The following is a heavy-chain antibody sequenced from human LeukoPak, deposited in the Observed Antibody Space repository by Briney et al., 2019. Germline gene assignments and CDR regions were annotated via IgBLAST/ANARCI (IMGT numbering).Heavy chain of an antibody. Sequence: PSETLSLTCAVYGGSFSGYYWGWIRQPPGKGLEWLGSIYYSGSTYYNPSLKSRVTISVDTSKNQFSLKLSSVTAADTAVYYCARTRYYYNSRSYGAPYYFDYWGQGTLVTVSS. V-gene: IGHV4-39*01. CDR3: ARTRYYYNSRSYGAPYYFDY. CDR1: GGSFSGYY. J-gene: IGHJ4*02. D-gene: IGHD3-10*01. CDR2: IYYSGST.